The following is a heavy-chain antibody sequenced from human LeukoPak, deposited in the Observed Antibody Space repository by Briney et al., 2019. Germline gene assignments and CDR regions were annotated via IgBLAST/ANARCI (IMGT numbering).Heavy chain of an antibody. V-gene: IGHV1-46*01. CDR1: GYTFTGYY. Sequence: GASVKVSCKASGYTFTGYYMHWVRQAPGQGLEWMGIINPSGGSTSYAQKFQGRVTMTRDTSTSTVYMELSSLRSEDTAVYYCARDRPPYYYDSSGYIDYWGQGTLVTVSS. D-gene: IGHD3-22*01. J-gene: IGHJ4*02. CDR2: INPSGGST. CDR3: ARDRPPYYYDSSGYIDY.